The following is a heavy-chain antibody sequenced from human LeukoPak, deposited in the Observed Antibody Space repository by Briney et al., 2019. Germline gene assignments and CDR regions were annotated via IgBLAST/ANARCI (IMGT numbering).Heavy chain of an antibody. CDR1: GGSISSYY. Sequence: PSETLSLTCTVSGGSISSYYWSWIGKPPGKGLEWIGYIYTSGSTYYNPSRKSRVTISVDTSKNQVSLKLSSVTAADTGVYYCARGVGIWGQGTMVTVSS. V-gene: IGHV4-4*08. CDR2: IYTSGST. J-gene: IGHJ3*02. D-gene: IGHD1-26*01. CDR3: ARGVGI.